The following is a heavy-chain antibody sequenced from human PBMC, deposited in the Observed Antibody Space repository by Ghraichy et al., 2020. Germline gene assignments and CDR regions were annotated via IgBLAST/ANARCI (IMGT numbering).Heavy chain of an antibody. CDR3: AGDPPGGSGFYYFNY. V-gene: IGHV3-53*01. J-gene: IGHJ4*02. Sequence: GVLRLSCAASGFTVTTNSMSWVRQAPGKGLEWVSVIYSAGYAYYADSVKGRFTISRDTSKNTLYLHMNSLRAEDTAFYYCAGDPPGGSGFYYFNYWGQGTLVTVSS. D-gene: IGHD6-19*01. CDR2: IYSAGYA. CDR1: GFTVTTNS.